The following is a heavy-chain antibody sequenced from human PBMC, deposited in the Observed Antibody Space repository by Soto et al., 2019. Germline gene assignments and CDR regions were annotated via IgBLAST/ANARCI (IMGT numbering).Heavy chain of an antibody. J-gene: IGHJ5*02. CDR2: INHSGST. CDR3: ARRPTMVRGVVRFRFDP. V-gene: IGHV4-34*01. D-gene: IGHD3-10*01. CDR1: GGSFSGYY. Sequence: KASETLSLTCAVYGGSFSGYYWSWIRQPPGKGLEWIGEINHSGSTNYNPSLKSRVTISVDTSKNQFSLKLSSVTAADTAVYYCARRPTMVRGVVRFRFDPWGQGTLVTVSS.